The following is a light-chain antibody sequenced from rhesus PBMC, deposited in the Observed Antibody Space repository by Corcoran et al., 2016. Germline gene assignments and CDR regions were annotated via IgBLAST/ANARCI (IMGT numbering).Light chain of an antibody. CDR1: SSVSTS. Sequence: EIVLTQSPTSMAVSQGERVTISCTASSSVSTSYLHWYQQKPGFPPRLLFYKTSSPAFGVPARVSGSGSGTSYTLTISSMEAEDAANSYCQQGNSIPFTFGPGTKLDIK. J-gene: IGKJ3*01. CDR2: KTS. V-gene: IGKV3-17*03. CDR3: QQGNSIPFT.